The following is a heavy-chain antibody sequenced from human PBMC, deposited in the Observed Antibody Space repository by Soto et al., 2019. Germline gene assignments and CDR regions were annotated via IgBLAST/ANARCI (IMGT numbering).Heavy chain of an antibody. V-gene: IGHV3-72*01. CDR1: GFTFSDHY. J-gene: IGHJ6*02. Sequence: GGSLRLSCAASGFTFSDHYMDWVRQAPGKGLEWVGRTRNKANSYTTEYAASVKGRFTISRDDSKNSLYLQMNSLKTEDTAVYYCARAPISTVTTHGVGPYGMDVWGQGTTVTVSS. D-gene: IGHD4-17*01. CDR3: ARAPISTVTTHGVGPYGMDV. CDR2: TRNKANSYTT.